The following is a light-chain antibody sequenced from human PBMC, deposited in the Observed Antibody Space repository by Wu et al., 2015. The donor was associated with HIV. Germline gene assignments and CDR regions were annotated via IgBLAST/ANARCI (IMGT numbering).Light chain of an antibody. J-gene: IGKJ1*01. CDR3: QQYSDSIRT. V-gene: IGKV3-20*01. CDR1: QSVSGT. CDR2: GAT. Sequence: EIVLTQSPATLSFSPGERATLFCRASQSVSGTLAWYQQKLGQAPRLLIYGATSRAIDTPDRFSGDGSEKDFTLTISRVEPEDFAVYYCQQYSDSIRTFGQGTKVELK.